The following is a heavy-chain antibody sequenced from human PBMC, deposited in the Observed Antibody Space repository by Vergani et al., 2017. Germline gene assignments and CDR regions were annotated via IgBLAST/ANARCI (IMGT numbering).Heavy chain of an antibody. J-gene: IGHJ4*02. Sequence: EVQLVESGGGLVKPGGSLRLSCAASGFTFNKAWMNWVRQAPGKGLEWVGRIKSKTAGGTTAYAAPVTGRFTISREDSKTTRYLEMNSLKTEDTAVYYCTREDSSGWYGGYFDSWGQGTLVTVSS. CDR2: IKSKTAGGTT. V-gene: IGHV3-15*01. CDR3: TREDSSGWYGGYFDS. D-gene: IGHD6-19*01. CDR1: GFTFNKAW.